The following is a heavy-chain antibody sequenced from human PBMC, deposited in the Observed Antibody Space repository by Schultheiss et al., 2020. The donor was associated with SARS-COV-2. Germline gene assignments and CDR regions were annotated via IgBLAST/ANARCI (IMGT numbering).Heavy chain of an antibody. J-gene: IGHJ6*02. CDR2: IYYSGST. D-gene: IGHD2-2*01. V-gene: IGHV4-30-4*08. CDR1: GGSFSGYY. Sequence: SETLSLTCAVYGGSFSGYYWSWIRQPPGKGLEWIGYIYYSGSTYYNPSLKSRVTISVDTSKNQFSLKLSSVTAADTAVYYCAMGCSSTSCYGYYYYGMDVWGQGTTVTVSS. CDR3: AMGCSSTSCYGYYYYGMDV.